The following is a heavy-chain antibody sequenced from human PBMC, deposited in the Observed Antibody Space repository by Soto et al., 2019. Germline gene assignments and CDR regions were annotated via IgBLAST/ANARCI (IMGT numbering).Heavy chain of an antibody. Sequence: GSVKGSCKASGYTFTSYAMHWVRQAPGQRLEWMGWINAGNGNTKYSQKFQGRVTITRDTSASTAYMELSSLRSEDTAVYYCARDGPTTVTTPKYFDYWGKGTLVPVSP. V-gene: IGHV1-3*01. CDR1: GYTFTSYA. CDR2: INAGNGNT. D-gene: IGHD4-17*01. J-gene: IGHJ4*02. CDR3: ARDGPTTVTTPKYFDY.